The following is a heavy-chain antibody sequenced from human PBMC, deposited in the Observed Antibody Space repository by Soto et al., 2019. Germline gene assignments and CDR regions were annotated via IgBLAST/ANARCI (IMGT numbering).Heavy chain of an antibody. CDR2: IYYRGNT. V-gene: IGHV4-39*01. D-gene: IGHD4-17*01. CDR3: ASLRSTVVSFDY. J-gene: IGHJ4*02. CDR1: AGSISSTNYY. Sequence: ETLSLTCTVSAGSISSTNYYWGWIRQPPGKGLEWIGNIYYRGNTYYNPSLNSRVTISVDTSKNQFSLKLSSVTAADTAVYYCASLRSTVVSFDYWGQGTLVTVSS.